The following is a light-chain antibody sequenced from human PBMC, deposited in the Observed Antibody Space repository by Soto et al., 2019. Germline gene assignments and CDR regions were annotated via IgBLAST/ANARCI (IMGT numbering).Light chain of an antibody. CDR3: QQYGSSPPYA. V-gene: IGKV3-20*01. J-gene: IGKJ2*01. CDR2: DAS. Sequence: EIVLTQSPGTLSLSPGERATLSCRASQSVSSSYLAWYQQKPGQAPRLLIYDASSRATGIPDRFSGSGSGTDFPLTISRLEPEDFAVYYRQQYGSSPPYAFGQRTKLEIK. CDR1: QSVSSSY.